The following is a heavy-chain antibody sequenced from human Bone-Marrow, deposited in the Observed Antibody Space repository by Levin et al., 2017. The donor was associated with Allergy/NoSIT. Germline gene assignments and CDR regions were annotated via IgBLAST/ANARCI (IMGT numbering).Heavy chain of an antibody. Sequence: GGSLRLSCAASGFTFSSYWMTWARQAPGKGLEWVANINEDGNEKYYVDPVKGRFTISRDNAKSSLYLQMNSLRAEDTAVYYWASARRVYCSGGACYGYYIDSWGQGTLVTVAS. CDR3: ASARRVYCSGGACYGYYIDS. V-gene: IGHV3-7*01. CDR2: INEDGNEK. D-gene: IGHD2-15*01. J-gene: IGHJ4*02. CDR1: GFTFSSYW.